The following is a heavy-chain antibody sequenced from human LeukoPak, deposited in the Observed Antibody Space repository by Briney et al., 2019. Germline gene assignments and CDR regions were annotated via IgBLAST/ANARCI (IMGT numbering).Heavy chain of an antibody. CDR3: ARELPREVTLDY. V-gene: IGHV3-74*01. D-gene: IGHD2-21*02. Sequence: GGSLRLSCAASGFNFISYGMQWVRQAPGKGLVWVSRINNGGVSTSYADSVRGRFTVSRDNGKNTLYLQMNSLRAEDTGVYYCARELPREVTLDYWGKGTLVTVSS. CDR1: GFNFISYG. J-gene: IGHJ4*02. CDR2: INNGGVST.